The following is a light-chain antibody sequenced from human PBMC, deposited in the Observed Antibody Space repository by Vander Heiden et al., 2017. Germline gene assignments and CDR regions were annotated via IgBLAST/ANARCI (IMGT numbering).Light chain of an antibody. CDR1: KLGDKY. J-gene: IGLJ2*01. Sequence: SSELTQPPSVSVSPGQTASITCSGDKLGDKYACWYQQKPGQSPVLVIYQDSKRPSGIPERFSGSNSGNTATLTISGTQAMDEADYYCQAWDSGTAVVFGGGTKLTVL. CDR3: QAWDSGTAVV. CDR2: QDS. V-gene: IGLV3-1*01.